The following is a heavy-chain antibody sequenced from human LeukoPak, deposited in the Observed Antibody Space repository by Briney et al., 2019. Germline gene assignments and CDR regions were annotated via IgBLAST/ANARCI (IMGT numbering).Heavy chain of an antibody. V-gene: IGHV4-4*07. CDR2: TYPSGST. CDR3: AREITSGLYLLDY. Sequence: PSETLSLTCTVSGGSISNYYWDWIRQPAGKGLEWIGRTYPSGSTNYNPSLKSRVTMSVDTTKNQFSLKLSSVTAADTAVYYCAREITSGLYLLDYWGQGTLVTVSS. J-gene: IGHJ4*02. CDR1: GGSISNYY. D-gene: IGHD3-16*01.